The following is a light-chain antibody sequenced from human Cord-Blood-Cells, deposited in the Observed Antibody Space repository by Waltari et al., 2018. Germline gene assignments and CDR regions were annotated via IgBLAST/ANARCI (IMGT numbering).Light chain of an antibody. Sequence: QSALTQPASVSGSPGQSITISCTGTSSDVGGYNYVSWYQQHPGKAPKLIIYEVSKPPSGVSNRFSGSKSGNTASLTISGLQAEDEADYYCSSYTSSSTYVFGTGTKVTVL. CDR3: SSYTSSSTYV. CDR1: SSDVGGYNY. V-gene: IGLV2-14*01. J-gene: IGLJ1*01. CDR2: EVS.